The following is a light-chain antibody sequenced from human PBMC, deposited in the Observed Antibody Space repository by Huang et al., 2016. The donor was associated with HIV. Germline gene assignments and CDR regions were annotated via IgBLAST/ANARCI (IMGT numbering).Light chain of an antibody. CDR2: STS. CDR3: QQYYRSPPTT. Sequence: DIQMTQSPSSLSASVGDRVTITCRASQGISNSLAWYQQKPGKAPKLLLYSTSRLESGVPSRFSGSGSGADYTLTISSLQPEDFATYYCQQYYRSPPTTFGQGTKVEI. J-gene: IGKJ1*01. V-gene: IGKV1-NL1*01. CDR1: QGISNS.